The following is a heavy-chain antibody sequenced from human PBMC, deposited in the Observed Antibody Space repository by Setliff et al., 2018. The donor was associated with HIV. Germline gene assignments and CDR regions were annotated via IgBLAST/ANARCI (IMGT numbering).Heavy chain of an antibody. CDR1: GYTFTGYY. CDR2: INPNSGGT. J-gene: IGHJ4*02. D-gene: IGHD2-15*01. V-gene: IGHV1-2*02. Sequence: ASVKVSCKASGYTFTGYYMHWVRQAPGQGLEWMGWINPNSGGTNSAQKFQGRVTMTRDTSISTAYMELRRLKSDDTAVYYRACLPRDIVVDYWGQGTLVTVSS. CDR3: ACLPRDIVVDY.